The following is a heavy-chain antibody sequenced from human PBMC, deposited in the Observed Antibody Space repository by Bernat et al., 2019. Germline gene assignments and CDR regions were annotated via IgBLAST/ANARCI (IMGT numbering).Heavy chain of an antibody. CDR2: IRYDGTNE. CDR3: AREKLAVAGTWYFDY. D-gene: IGHD6-19*01. J-gene: IGHJ4*02. V-gene: IGHV3-33*01. Sequence: QVQLVESGGGVVQPGRSLRLSCAASGFTFSSYGVHWVRQAPGKGLEWVAVIRYDGTNENYGDSVKGRFTISRDNSKNTLYLQMSSLRAEDTAVYYCAREKLAVAGTWYFDYWGQGTLVTVSS. CDR1: GFTFSSYG.